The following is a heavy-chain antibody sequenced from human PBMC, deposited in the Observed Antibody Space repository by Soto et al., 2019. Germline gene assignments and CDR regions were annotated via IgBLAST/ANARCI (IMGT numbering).Heavy chain of an antibody. Sequence: GGSLRLSCAASGFSVSNNYMSWVRQAPGKGLEWVSVIYTGGSTYYADSVKGRFTISRDNSKNMLFLQMNSLRAEDTAVYYCERGASAFSASHTWGDGAPVTIAS. D-gene: IGHD1-26*01. CDR1: GFSVSNNY. V-gene: IGHV3-66*01. CDR3: ERGASAFSASHT. J-gene: IGHJ4*01. CDR2: IYTGGST.